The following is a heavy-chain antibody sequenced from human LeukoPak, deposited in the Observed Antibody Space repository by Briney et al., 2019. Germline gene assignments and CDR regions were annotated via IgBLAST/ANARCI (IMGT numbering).Heavy chain of an antibody. CDR2: INPNSGGT. J-gene: IGHJ4*02. D-gene: IGHD3-10*01. Sequence: GLEWMGWINPNSGGTNYAQKFQGRVTMTRDTSISTAYMELSRLRSDDTAVYYCARDHAGDYWGQGTLVTVSS. V-gene: IGHV1-2*02. CDR3: ARDHAGDY.